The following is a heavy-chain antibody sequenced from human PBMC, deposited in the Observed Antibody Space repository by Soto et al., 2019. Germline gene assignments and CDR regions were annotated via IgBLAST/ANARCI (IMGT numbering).Heavy chain of an antibody. CDR1: GYTFTSYD. J-gene: IGHJ5*02. D-gene: IGHD6-19*01. CDR3: ARGLVAVAGTWWFDP. CDR2: INPNSGNT. Sequence: QVQLVHAGAEVKKHGASVKVSCKASGYTFTSYDINWVRQATGQGLEWMGWINPNSGNTGYAQKFQGRVTMTRNTSKSTAYMERSSLRSEDTAVYYCARGLVAVAGTWWFDPWGQGTLVTVSS. V-gene: IGHV1-8*01.